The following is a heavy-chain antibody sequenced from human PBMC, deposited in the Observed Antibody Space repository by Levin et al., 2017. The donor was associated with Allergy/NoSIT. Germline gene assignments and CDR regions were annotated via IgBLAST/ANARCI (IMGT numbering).Heavy chain of an antibody. CDR1: GYSISSGYY. CDR2: IYHSGST. D-gene: IGHD3-22*01. V-gene: IGHV4-38-2*02. J-gene: IGHJ3*02. CDR3: AREGRFTMIVVVDAFDI. Sequence: PSETLSLTCAVSGYSISSGYYWGWIRQPPGKGLEWIGSIYHSGSTYYNPSLKSRVTISVDTSKNQFSLKLSSVTAADTAVYYCAREGRFTMIVVVDAFDIWGQGTMVTVSS.